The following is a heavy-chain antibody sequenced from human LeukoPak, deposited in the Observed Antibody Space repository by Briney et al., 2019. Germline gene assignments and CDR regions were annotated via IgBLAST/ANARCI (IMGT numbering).Heavy chain of an antibody. D-gene: IGHD3-10*01. CDR2: IYYSGST. CDR3: ARLTLWFGEGWFDP. J-gene: IGHJ5*02. Sequence: SETLSLTCTVSGGSISSYYWSWIRQPPGKGLEWIGYIYYSGSTNYNPSLKSRVTISVDTSKNQFSLKLSSVTAADTAVYYCARLTLWFGEGWFDPWGQGTLVTVSS. V-gene: IGHV4-59*08. CDR1: GGSISSYY.